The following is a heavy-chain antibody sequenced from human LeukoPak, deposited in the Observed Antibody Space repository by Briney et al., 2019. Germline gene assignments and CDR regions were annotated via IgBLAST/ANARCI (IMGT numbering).Heavy chain of an antibody. Sequence: ASVKVSCKASGYSFTDKDMHWVRQAPGQGPEWMGRINPNSGGTNYAQKFQGRVTMTRSKSISTAYMDLSRLRSDDTAVYYCARVYGSGWDFDYWGQGTLVTVSS. J-gene: IGHJ4*02. CDR3: ARVYGSGWDFDY. V-gene: IGHV1-2*02. CDR1: GYSFTDKD. CDR2: INPNSGGT. D-gene: IGHD3-10*01.